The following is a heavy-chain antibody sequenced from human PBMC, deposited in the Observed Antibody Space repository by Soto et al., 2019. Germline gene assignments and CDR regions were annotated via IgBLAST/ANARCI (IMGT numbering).Heavy chain of an antibody. D-gene: IGHD1-26*01. CDR2: IFHSGST. V-gene: IGHV4-4*02. CDR1: GGSISNSNW. CDR3: AHRPIVGDGI. J-gene: IGHJ4*02. Sequence: QVQLQESGPGLVKPSGTLSLTCAVFGGSISNSNWWTWVRQPPGKGLDWIGEIFHSGSTNYNSSLMGRVTISVDKANNQFSLKLSSVTAADTAVYYFAHRPIVGDGIWGQGTLVTVSS.